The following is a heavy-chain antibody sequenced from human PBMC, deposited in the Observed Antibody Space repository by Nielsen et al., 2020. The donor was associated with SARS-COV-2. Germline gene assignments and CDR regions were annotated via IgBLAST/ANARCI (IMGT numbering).Heavy chain of an antibody. J-gene: IGHJ5*02. CDR1: GGSISSGGYY. CDR3: ARRKIADGWFDP. D-gene: IGHD6-13*01. V-gene: IGHV4-31*03. CDR2: IDYRGST. Sequence: SETLSLTCTVSGGSISSGGYYWSWIRQHPGKGLEWIGYIDYRGSTYYNPPLKSRVIISVDTSKNQFSLKVSSVTAADTAVYYCARRKIADGWFDPWGQGTLVTVSS.